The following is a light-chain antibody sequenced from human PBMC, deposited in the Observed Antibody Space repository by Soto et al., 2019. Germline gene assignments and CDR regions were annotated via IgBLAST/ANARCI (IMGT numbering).Light chain of an antibody. V-gene: IGKV1-9*01. CDR2: GVS. J-gene: IGKJ2*01. CDR3: QQLNDYPHT. Sequence: DIQMTQSPSSKSASVGDRVTISCRASENVGKYLNWYQQKAGRAPELLIYGVSTLHSGVPSRFSGSGSGTEFSLTISSLQPGDFATYYCQQLNDYPHTFGQGTKLEIK. CDR1: ENVGKY.